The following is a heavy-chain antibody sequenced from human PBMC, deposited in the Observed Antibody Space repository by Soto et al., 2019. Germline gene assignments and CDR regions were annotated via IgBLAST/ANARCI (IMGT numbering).Heavy chain of an antibody. CDR3: ARYWSAFDY. CDR1: GGSVSSGSYY. V-gene: IGHV4-61*01. J-gene: IGHJ4*02. Sequence: QVQLQESGPGLVKPSETLSLTCTVSGGSVSSGSYYWSWIRQPPGKGLEWIGYMYDSGSNNYNPSLVSRVTISVDTSKNQFSLKLSSVTAADTAVYYCARYWSAFDYWGQGTLVTGSS. D-gene: IGHD2-15*01. CDR2: MYDSGSN.